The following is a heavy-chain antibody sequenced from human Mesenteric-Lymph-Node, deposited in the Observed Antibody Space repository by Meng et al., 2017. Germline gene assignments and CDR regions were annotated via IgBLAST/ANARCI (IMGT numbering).Heavy chain of an antibody. Sequence: QVRCEGADPGPVKASDSLSLTCDVSGGSIRNDQWWSWVRQAPGKGLEWIGENYHSGRTNYNPSVKSRVSMSVDKSQNHFSLRLSSVTAADTAVYYCTTLYGDSISWGQGTLVTVSS. CDR3: TTLYGDSIS. CDR2: NYHSGRT. V-gene: IGHV4-4*02. J-gene: IGHJ4*02. D-gene: IGHD4-17*01. CDR1: GGSIRNDQW.